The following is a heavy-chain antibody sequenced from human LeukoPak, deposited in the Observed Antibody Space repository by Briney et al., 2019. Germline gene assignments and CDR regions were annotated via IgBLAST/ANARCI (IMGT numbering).Heavy chain of an antibody. J-gene: IGHJ4*02. V-gene: IGHV1-2*02. Sequence: ASVKVSCKASGYTFTSYAMHWVRQAPGQGLEWMGWITLSGGTNYPQKFQGRVAITRDTSITTAYMDLSRLTSDDTAVYYCARDRYGDGFAHFDYWGQGTLVTVSS. CDR3: ARDRYGDGFAHFDY. D-gene: IGHD5-24*01. CDR1: GYTFTSYA. CDR2: ITLSGGT.